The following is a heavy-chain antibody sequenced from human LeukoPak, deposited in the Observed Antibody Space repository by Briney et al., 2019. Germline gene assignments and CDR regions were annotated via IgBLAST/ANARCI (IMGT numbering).Heavy chain of an antibody. J-gene: IGHJ4*02. D-gene: IGHD3-10*01. CDR1: GGSISSGDYY. CDR3: ARYLAVRGVPFDY. Sequence: SQTLSLTCTVSGGSISSGDYYWSWIRQPPGKGLEWIGYIYYSGSTYYNPSLKSRITISVDTSKNQFSLKLSSVTAADTAVYYCARYLAVRGVPFDYWGQGTLVTVSS. CDR2: IYYSGST. V-gene: IGHV4-30-4*01.